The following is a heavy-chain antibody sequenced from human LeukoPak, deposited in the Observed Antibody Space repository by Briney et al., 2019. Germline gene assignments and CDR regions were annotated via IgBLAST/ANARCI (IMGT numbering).Heavy chain of an antibody. CDR2: INHSGST. CDR1: GGSFSGYY. V-gene: IGHV4-34*01. D-gene: IGHD1-26*01. Sequence: PSETLSLTCAVYGGSFSGYYWSWIRQPPGKGLGWIGEINHSGSTNYNPSLKSRVTISVDTSKNQFSLKLSSVTAADTAVYYCARYVGSSGYYYYYYMDVWGKGTAVTVSS. CDR3: ARYVGSSGYYYYYYMDV. J-gene: IGHJ6*03.